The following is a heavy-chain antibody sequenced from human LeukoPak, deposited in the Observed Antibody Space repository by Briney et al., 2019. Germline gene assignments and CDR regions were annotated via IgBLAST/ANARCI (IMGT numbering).Heavy chain of an antibody. Sequence: GGSLRHSRAASGFTFSSYWMHWVRQAPGNGLVWVSHISGDGSRTSYADSVKGRFTISRDNAKNTLYLQMNSLRDEDTAVYYCARERGYCIYCWGQGTLVTVSS. CDR2: ISGDGSRT. D-gene: IGHD2-15*01. CDR1: GFTFSSYW. CDR3: ARERGYCIYC. J-gene: IGHJ4*02. V-gene: IGHV3-74*01.